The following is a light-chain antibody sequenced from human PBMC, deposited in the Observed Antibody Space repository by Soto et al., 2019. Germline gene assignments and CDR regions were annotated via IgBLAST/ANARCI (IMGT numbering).Light chain of an antibody. CDR1: QSVASD. J-gene: IGKJ5*01. V-gene: IGKV3D-15*01. Sequence: EIVMTQSPATLSVSPGERATLSCRASQSVASDLAWYQQKPGQAPRLLIYGASTRATAIPARFTGSGSGTEFTLTITSLQSEDFAVYYCQQYNNWPPITFGQGKRLEI. CDR2: GAS. CDR3: QQYNNWPPIT.